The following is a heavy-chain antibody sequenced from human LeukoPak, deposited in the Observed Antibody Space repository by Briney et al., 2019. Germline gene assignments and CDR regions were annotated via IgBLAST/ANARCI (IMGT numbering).Heavy chain of an antibody. J-gene: IGHJ4*02. CDR3: AKGPDYDILTGYDY. CDR2: ISWNSGSI. D-gene: IGHD3-9*01. Sequence: GGSLRLSCAASGVTFDDYAMHWVRQAPGKGLEWVSGISWNSGSIGYADSVKGRFTISRDNAKSSLYLQMNSLRAEDTALYYCAKGPDYDILTGYDYWGQGTLVTVSS. V-gene: IGHV3-9*01. CDR1: GVTFDDYA.